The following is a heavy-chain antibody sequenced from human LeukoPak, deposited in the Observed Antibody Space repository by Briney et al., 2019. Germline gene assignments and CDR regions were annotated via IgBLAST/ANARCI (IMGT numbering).Heavy chain of an antibody. J-gene: IGHJ4*02. CDR2: IIPIFGTA. CDR1: GGTFSSYA. CDR3: ARDRRDYDILTGYSYYFDY. V-gene: IGHV1-69*13. Sequence: SVKVSCKASGGTFSSYAISWVRQAPGQGLEWMGGIIPIFGTANYAQKFQGRVTITADESTSTAYMELSSLRSEDTAVYYCARDRRDYDILTGYSYYFDYWGQGTLVTVSS. D-gene: IGHD3-9*01.